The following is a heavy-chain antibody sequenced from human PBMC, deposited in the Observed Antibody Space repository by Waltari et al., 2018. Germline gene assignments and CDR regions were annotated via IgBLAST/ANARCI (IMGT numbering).Heavy chain of an antibody. J-gene: IGHJ6*03. V-gene: IGHV4-34*01. CDR3: ARSRGDIVVVPAAIRRYYYYYMDV. Sequence: QVQLQQWGAGLLKPSETLSLTCAVYGGSFSGYYSSWTRHPPGTGLARIGEINHSGSTNYNPSLKSRVTISVDTSKNQFSLKLSSVTAADTAVYYCARSRGDIVVVPAAIRRYYYYYMDVWGKGTTVTVSS. CDR2: INHSGST. CDR1: GGSFSGYY. D-gene: IGHD2-2*02.